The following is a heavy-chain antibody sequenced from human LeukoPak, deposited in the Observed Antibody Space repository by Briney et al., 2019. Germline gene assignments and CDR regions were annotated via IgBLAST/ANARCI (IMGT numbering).Heavy chain of an antibody. Sequence: GGSLRLSCAASGFTFDDYWMHWVRQVPGKGLVWVSGISGDGGVIGYADSVKGRFTISRDNAKNSLYLQMNSPRAEDTALYYCAKDKMATITVLGYWGQGTLVTVSS. V-gene: IGHV3-9*01. CDR1: GFTFDDYW. CDR2: ISGDGGVI. CDR3: AKDKMATITVLGY. D-gene: IGHD5-24*01. J-gene: IGHJ4*02.